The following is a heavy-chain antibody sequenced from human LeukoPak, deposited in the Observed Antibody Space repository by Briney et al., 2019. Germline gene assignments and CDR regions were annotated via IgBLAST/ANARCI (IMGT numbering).Heavy chain of an antibody. CDR2: IIPIFGIA. CDR3: ARTSGRIAARRGGIDY. Sequence: ASVKVSCKASGGTFSSYAISWVRQAPGQGLEWMGRIIPIFGIANYAQKFQGRVTITADKSTSTAYMELSSLRSEDTAVYYCARTSGRIAARRGGIDYWGQGTLVTVSS. J-gene: IGHJ4*02. V-gene: IGHV1-69*04. CDR1: GGTFSSYA. D-gene: IGHD6-6*01.